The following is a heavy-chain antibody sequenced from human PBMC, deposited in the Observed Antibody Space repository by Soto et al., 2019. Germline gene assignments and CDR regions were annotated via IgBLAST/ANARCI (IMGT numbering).Heavy chain of an antibody. CDR1: GGTFSSYA. Sequence: PVEVPWEASGGTFSSYAISWVRQATGQGLEWMGGIIPIFGTANYAQKFQGRVTITADKSTSTAYMELSSLRSEDTAVYYCAENVAPIGDYGMAVWGKGPTVT. J-gene: IGHJ6*04. CDR3: AENVAPIGDYGMAV. V-gene: IGHV1-69*06. D-gene: IGHD5-12*01. CDR2: IIPIFGTA.